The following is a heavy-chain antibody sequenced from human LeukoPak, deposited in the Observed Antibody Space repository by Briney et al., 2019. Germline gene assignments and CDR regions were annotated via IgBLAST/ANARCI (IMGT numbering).Heavy chain of an antibody. CDR1: GFTFSTYW. J-gene: IGHJ3*02. Sequence: GGSLRLSCAASGFTFSTYWVGWVRQAPGKGLEWVAKIRPDGSEKDHVDSVKGRFTISRDNAKNSLYLQLNSLRAEDTAVYYCARPGYLGAFDIWGQGTMVTVSS. CDR3: ARPGYLGAFDI. V-gene: IGHV3-7*01. D-gene: IGHD1-1*01. CDR2: IRPDGSEK.